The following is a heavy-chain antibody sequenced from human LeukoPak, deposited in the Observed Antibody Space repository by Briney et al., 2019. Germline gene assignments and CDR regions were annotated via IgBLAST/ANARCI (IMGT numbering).Heavy chain of an antibody. D-gene: IGHD6-19*01. V-gene: IGHV3-74*01. CDR2: INTDGTVT. J-gene: IGHJ4*02. CDR1: GFTFSKYW. CDR3: ATKQWLAPPPDS. Sequence: GGSLRLSCAASGFTFSKYWMLWVRQAPGKGLESVSRINTDGTVTTYADSVKGRFSVSRDNADNTMFLQMNSVRDADTAVYYCATKQWLAPPPDSWGQGTPVTVSS.